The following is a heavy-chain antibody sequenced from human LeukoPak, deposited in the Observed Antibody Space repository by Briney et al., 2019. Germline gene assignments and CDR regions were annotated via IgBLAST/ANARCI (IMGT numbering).Heavy chain of an antibody. CDR3: ASLGIAAAGSYYYGMDV. V-gene: IGHV4-59*08. J-gene: IGHJ6*02. Sequence: PSETLSLTCTVSGGSISSYYWSWIRQPPGNGLEWTGYIYYSGITNYNPSLKSRVTISVDTSKNQFSLKLSSVTAADTAVYYCASLGIAAAGSYYYGMDVWGQGTTVTVSS. D-gene: IGHD6-13*01. CDR2: IYYSGIT. CDR1: GGSISSYY.